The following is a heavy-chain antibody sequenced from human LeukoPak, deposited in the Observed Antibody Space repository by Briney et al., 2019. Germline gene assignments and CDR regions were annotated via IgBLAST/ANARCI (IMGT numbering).Heavy chain of an antibody. D-gene: IGHD6-19*01. V-gene: IGHV7-4-1*02. J-gene: IGHJ4*02. Sequence: ASVKVSCKASGYTFTSYYMHWVRQAPGQGLEWMGWINTDTRNPTYAQGFTGRFVFSLDTSVSTAYLQISSLKAEDTAVYYCARGESSGWYDELDYWGQGTLVTVSS. CDR1: GYTFTSYY. CDR3: ARGESSGWYDELDY. CDR2: INTDTRNP.